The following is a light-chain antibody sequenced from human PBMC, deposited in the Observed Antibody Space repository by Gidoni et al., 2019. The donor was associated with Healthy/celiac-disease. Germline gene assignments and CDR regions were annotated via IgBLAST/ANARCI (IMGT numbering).Light chain of an antibody. CDR3: QSADSSGTYVV. J-gene: IGLJ2*01. CDR2: KDS. Sequence: YELTQPPSVSVSPGQTARITCSGDALPKQYAYWYQQKPGQAPVLVIYKDSERPSGIPERFSGSSSGTTVTLTISGVQAEDEADYYCQSADSSGTYVVFGGGTKLTVL. CDR1: ALPKQY. V-gene: IGLV3-25*02.